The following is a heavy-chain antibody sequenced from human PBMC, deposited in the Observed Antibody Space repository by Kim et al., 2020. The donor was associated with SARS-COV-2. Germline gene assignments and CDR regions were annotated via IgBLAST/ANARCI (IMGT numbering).Heavy chain of an antibody. CDR3: ARDKEGGVLRFLEWLSSFEY. CDR2: INPNSGAT. CDR1: GYTFTDYY. Sequence: ASVKVSCKASGYTFTDYYMHWVRQAPGRGLEWMGWINPNSGATKHAQKFQGRVTMTRDTSINTAYMELSSLRSDDTAVYYCARDKEGGVLRFLEWLSSFEYWGQGTLVTVSS. J-gene: IGHJ4*02. V-gene: IGHV1-2*02. D-gene: IGHD3-3*01.